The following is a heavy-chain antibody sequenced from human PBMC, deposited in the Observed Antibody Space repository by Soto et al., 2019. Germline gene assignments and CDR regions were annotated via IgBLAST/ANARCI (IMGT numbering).Heavy chain of an antibody. V-gene: IGHV5-51*01. CDR3: ARHPSLGIGVAGTKSGAFDI. Sequence: GESLKISCKGSGYSFTSYWIGWVRQMPGKGLEWMGIIYPGDSDTRYSPSFQGQVTISADKSISTAYLQWSSLKASDTAMYYCARHPSLGIGVAGTKSGAFDIWGQGTMVTVSS. CDR1: GYSFTSYW. CDR2: IYPGDSDT. D-gene: IGHD6-19*01. J-gene: IGHJ3*02.